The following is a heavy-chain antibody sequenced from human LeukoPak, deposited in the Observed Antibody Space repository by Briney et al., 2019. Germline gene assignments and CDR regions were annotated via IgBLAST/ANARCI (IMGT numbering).Heavy chain of an antibody. Sequence: GGSLRLSCAASGFTFSSYAMSWVRQTPGKGLEWVSAVSSGGTSTYYADSVKGRFTISRDNTKNTLYLQMNSLRAEDTAVYYCAKDHPYLSYGGYSCWDYWGQGTLVTVSS. D-gene: IGHD5-12*01. CDR1: GFTFSSYA. J-gene: IGHJ4*02. CDR3: AKDHPYLSYGGYSCWDY. V-gene: IGHV3-23*01. CDR2: VSSGGTST.